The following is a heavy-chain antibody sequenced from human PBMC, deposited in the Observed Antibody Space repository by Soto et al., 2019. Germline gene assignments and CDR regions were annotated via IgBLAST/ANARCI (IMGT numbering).Heavy chain of an antibody. J-gene: IGHJ4*02. CDR1: GGSMSGYY. Sequence: QVQLQESDPGLVKPSETLSLTCAVSGGSMSGYYWSWIRQSPGKGLEWIGYIYSSGSTKYNPSLESRVTMSVDTSKKRFSLRLTSVTAADTAMYYCGRHGREGYTLDYWGQGTLGTVSS. V-gene: IGHV4-59*08. D-gene: IGHD2-2*02. CDR2: IYSSGST. CDR3: GRHGREGYTLDY.